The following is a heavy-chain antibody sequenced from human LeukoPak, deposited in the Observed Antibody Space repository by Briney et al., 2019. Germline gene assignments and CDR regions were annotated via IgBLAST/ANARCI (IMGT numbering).Heavy chain of an antibody. CDR3: AREDYGDYAENFDY. Sequence: PGGSLRLSCAGSGFTFSAYSMNWVRQAPGKGLEWVSSIGSSSTSIYYADSVKGRFTISRDNAKNSLFLQMNSLRVEDTAVYYCAREDYGDYAENFDYWGRGTLVTVSS. CDR1: GFTFSAYS. CDR2: IGSSSTSI. D-gene: IGHD4-17*01. V-gene: IGHV3-21*01. J-gene: IGHJ4*02.